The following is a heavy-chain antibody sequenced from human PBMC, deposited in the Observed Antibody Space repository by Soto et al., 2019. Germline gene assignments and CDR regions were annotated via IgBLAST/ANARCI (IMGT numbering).Heavy chain of an antibody. CDR3: AKNTFFDY. CDR2: ISNNGGST. Sequence: PGGSLRLSCAASGFTFSTYAMSWVRQAPGKGLEWVSGISNNGGSTYYADSVKGRFTISRDNSKNTLYLQMNSLRAEDTAIYFCAKNTFFDYWGQGTLVTVSS. V-gene: IGHV3-23*01. J-gene: IGHJ4*02. CDR1: GFTFSTYA.